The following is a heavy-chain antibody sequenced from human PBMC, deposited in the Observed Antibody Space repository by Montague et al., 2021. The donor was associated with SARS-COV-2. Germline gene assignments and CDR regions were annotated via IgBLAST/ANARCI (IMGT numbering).Heavy chain of an antibody. D-gene: IGHD1-26*01. CDR3: ARESGSPTYYFYYGVDV. CDR2: IYTSGST. J-gene: IGHJ6*02. V-gene: IGHV4-61*09. Sequence: TLSLTCTVSGGSISSGNYYWSWIRQPAGKGLEWIGHIYTSGSTNYNPSLKSRVTISVHTSNNQFSLKLSSVTAADTAVYYCARESGSPTYYFYYGVDVGGQGPTVTVPS. CDR1: GGSISSGNYY.